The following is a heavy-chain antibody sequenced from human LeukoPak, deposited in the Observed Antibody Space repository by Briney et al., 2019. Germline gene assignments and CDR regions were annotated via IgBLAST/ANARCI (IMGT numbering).Heavy chain of an antibody. CDR3: ARAPRQLVMYHNFDY. CDR2: ISSSSSYI. D-gene: IGHD2/OR15-2a*01. V-gene: IGHV3-21*01. CDR1: GFTLSSYS. J-gene: IGHJ4*02. Sequence: GGSLRLSCAASGFTLSSYSMNWVRQAPGKGLEWVSSISSSSSYIHYSDSVKGRFTISRDNAKNSLYLQMNSLRADDTAVYYCARAPRQLVMYHNFDYWGQGTLVTVSS.